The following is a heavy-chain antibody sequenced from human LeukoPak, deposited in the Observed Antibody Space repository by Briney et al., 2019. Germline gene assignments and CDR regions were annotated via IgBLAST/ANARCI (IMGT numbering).Heavy chain of an antibody. CDR2: ISRSGSTK. D-gene: IGHD6-19*01. Sequence: GGSLRLSCAASGFTFSDYNMRWIRQAPGKGLEWVSSISRSGSTKYYADSVKGRFTISRDNAKNSLFLQMNSLRAGDTAVYYCASGAGVADQAHDAFDIWGQGTMVTVSS. CDR1: GFTFSDYN. CDR3: ASGAGVADQAHDAFDI. J-gene: IGHJ3*02. V-gene: IGHV3-11*04.